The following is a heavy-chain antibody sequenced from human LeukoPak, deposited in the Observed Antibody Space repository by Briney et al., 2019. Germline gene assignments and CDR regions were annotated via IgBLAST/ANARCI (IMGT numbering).Heavy chain of an antibody. CDR3: VRRPEAGDN. CDR2: ISFSSSYT. CDR1: GFTFSDYY. D-gene: IGHD6-13*01. Sequence: GGSLRLSCAASGFTFSDYYMAWIRQAPGKGLEWIVYISFSSSYTNYADSVKGRFTISRDNAKSSLYLQMNNLRAEDTAVYYCVRRPEAGDNWGQGTLVTVSS. V-gene: IGHV3-11*03. J-gene: IGHJ4*02.